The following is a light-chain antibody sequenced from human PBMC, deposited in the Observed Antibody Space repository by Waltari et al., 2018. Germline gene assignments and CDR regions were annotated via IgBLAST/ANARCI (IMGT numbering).Light chain of an antibody. CDR1: SRYIGSYII. J-gene: IGLJ6*01. CDR3: CAYAGSDTFI. Sequence: QSALTQPASMSGSPGQSITTSCTGSSRYIGSYIISSWFQQPPCKPPPLIIYHSTNRPSGVSDRFSASKSGSTASLTISGLQGEAEADYSCCAYAGSDTFIFGGGTQVTV. CDR2: HST. V-gene: IGLV2-23*01.